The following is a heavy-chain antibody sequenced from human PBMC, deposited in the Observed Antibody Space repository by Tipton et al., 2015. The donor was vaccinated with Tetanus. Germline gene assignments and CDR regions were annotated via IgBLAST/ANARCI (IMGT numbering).Heavy chain of an antibody. CDR2: IFHSGST. V-gene: IGHV4-61*01. J-gene: IGHJ3*01. Sequence: TLSLTCTVSGGSVGSGSYYWSWIRQPPGKGLEWIAYIFHSGSTNYSPSLKSRVAISMDTSKNQISLKLSSVTAADTAVYYCARRSYCSSSRCFDAFDLWGQGTMVTVSS. CDR1: GGSVGSGSYY. CDR3: ARRSYCSSSRCFDAFDL. D-gene: IGHD2-2*01.